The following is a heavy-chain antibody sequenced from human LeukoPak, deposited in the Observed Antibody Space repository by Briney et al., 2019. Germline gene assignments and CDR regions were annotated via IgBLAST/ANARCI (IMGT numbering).Heavy chain of an antibody. V-gene: IGHV4-39*01. CDR2: IYHSGST. Sequence: SETLSLTCTVSGGSISSSSYYWGWIRQPPGKGLEWIGSIYHSGSTYYNPSLKSRVTISVDTSKNQFSLKLSSVTAADTAVYYCASQYCTNGVLAGPYDAFDIWGQGTMVTVSS. J-gene: IGHJ3*02. CDR3: ASQYCTNGVLAGPYDAFDI. D-gene: IGHD2-8*01. CDR1: GGSISSSSYY.